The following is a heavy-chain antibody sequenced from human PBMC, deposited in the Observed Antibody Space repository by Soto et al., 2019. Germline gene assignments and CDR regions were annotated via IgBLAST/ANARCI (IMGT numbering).Heavy chain of an antibody. Sequence: QLQLQESGPGLVKPSETLSLTCTVSGGSISSSSYYWGWIRQPPGKGLEWIGSIYYSGSTYYNPSLKSRVTISVATSKNRVALKLGSVTAAETAVYYWARAYSPFPACFDYWGQGTLVTVSS. CDR1: GGSISSSSYY. CDR2: IYYSGST. J-gene: IGHJ4*02. CDR3: ARAYSPFPACFDY. V-gene: IGHV4-39*01. D-gene: IGHD6-13*01.